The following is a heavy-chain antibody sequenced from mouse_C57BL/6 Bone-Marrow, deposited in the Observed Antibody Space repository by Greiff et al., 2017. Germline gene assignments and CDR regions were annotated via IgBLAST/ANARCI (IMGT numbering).Heavy chain of an antibody. CDR1: GYTFTSYT. CDR3: ARLLPWYWYFDV. J-gene: IGHJ1*03. CDR2: INPSSGYT. V-gene: IGHV1-4*01. D-gene: IGHD2-12*01. Sequence: QVQLQQSGAELARPGASVKMSCKASGYTFTSYTMHWVKQRPGQGLEWIGYINPSSGYTKYNQKFKDKATLTADKSSSTAYMQLSSLTSEDSAVYYCARLLPWYWYFDVWGTGTTVTVSS.